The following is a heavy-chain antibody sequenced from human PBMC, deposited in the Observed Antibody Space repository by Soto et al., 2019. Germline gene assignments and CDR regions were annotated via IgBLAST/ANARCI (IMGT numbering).Heavy chain of an antibody. CDR1: GGTFSSYA. D-gene: IGHD2-2*01. J-gene: IGHJ4*02. CDR3: AGQCFVVPAPYYFDY. CDR2: IIPIFGTA. V-gene: IGHV1-69*06. Sequence: QVQLVQSGAEVKKPGSSVKVSCKASGGTFSSYASSWVRQAPGQGLEWMGGIIPIFGTANYAQKFQGRVTITADKSTSTAYMELTSLRSEDTAVYYCAGQCFVVPAPYYFDYWGQGTLVTVSS.